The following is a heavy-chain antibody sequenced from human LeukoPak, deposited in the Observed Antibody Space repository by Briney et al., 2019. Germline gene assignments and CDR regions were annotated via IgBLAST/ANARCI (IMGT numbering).Heavy chain of an antibody. CDR2: ISSSSSYI. CDR3: ARVTLTGYYAFDY. J-gene: IGHJ4*02. Sequence: GGSLSLSCAASGFTFTAYTINWVRQAPGKGLEWVSSISSSSSYIYYTDSVRGRFTISRDNAKNSLYLQMNSLRAEDTAVYYCARVTLTGYYAFDYWGQGTLVTVSS. V-gene: IGHV3-21*01. D-gene: IGHD3-9*01. CDR1: GFTFTAYT.